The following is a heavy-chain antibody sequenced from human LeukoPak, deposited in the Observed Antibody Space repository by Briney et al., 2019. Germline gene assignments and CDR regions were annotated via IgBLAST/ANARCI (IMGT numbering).Heavy chain of an antibody. CDR2: MSYDGSNK. CDR1: GFTFSNYA. J-gene: IGHJ4*02. D-gene: IGHD2-8*01. V-gene: IGHV3-30-3*02. CDR3: AKMVREFYTISYYFDY. Sequence: GGSLRLSCAASGFTFSNYAMHWVRQAPGKGLEWVALMSYDGSNKFYADSVKGRFTISRDNSKNTLYLQMNSLRADDAAVYYCAKMVREFYTISYYFDYWGQGTLVTVSS.